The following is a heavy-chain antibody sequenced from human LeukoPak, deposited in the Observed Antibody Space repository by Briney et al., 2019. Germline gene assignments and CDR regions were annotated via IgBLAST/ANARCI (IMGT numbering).Heavy chain of an antibody. CDR3: ARGDIGYSGSYFPFDI. CDR1: GFTFSSYA. J-gene: IGHJ3*02. CDR2: ISHDGSNK. V-gene: IGHV3-30*04. D-gene: IGHD1-26*01. Sequence: PGGSLRLSCAASGFTFSSYAMHWVRQAPGKGLEWVAVISHDGSNKYYADSVKGRFTISRDNSKNTLYLQMNSLRAEDTAVYYCARGDIGYSGSYFPFDIWGQGTMVTVSS.